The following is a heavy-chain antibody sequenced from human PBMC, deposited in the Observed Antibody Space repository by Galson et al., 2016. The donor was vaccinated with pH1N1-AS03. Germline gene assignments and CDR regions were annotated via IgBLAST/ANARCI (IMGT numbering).Heavy chain of an antibody. Sequence: SLRLSCAASGFTFSNYEMNWVRQAPGKGLEWVSYISNSCTTVHYADSVKGRFTISRDNAKNSLYLQLSSLRAEDTAVYYCARDPTYATSGYYYPHFDSWGQGTLVTVSS. CDR3: ARDPTYATSGYYYPHFDS. CDR1: GFTFSNYE. J-gene: IGHJ5*01. CDR2: ISNSCTTV. V-gene: IGHV3-48*03. D-gene: IGHD3-22*01.